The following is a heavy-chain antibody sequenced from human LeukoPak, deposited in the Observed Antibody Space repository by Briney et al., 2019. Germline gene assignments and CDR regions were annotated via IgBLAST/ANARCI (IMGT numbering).Heavy chain of an antibody. CDR2: INPNSGGT. V-gene: IGHV1-2*02. Sequence: HWASVKVSCKASGYTFSAHYIYWVRQAPGQGLEWMGWINPNSGGTNYAHKFQGRVTMTRDTSINTAYMELSRLRSNDTAVYYCARDDRLRDYDILTAYLTTWGQGTLVTVSS. D-gene: IGHD3-9*01. J-gene: IGHJ5*02. CDR3: ARDDRLRDYDILTAYLTT. CDR1: GYTFSAHY.